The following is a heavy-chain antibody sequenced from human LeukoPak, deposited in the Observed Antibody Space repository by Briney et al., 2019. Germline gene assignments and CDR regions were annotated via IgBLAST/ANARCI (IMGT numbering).Heavy chain of an antibody. V-gene: IGHV4-30-2*01. D-gene: IGHD3-16*01. Sequence: PSETLSLTCTVSGGSISSGGYYWSWIRQPPGKGLEWIGYIYHSGSTYYNPSLKSRVTISVDRSKNQFSLKLSSVTVADTAVYYCARGQGGTLDYWGQGTLVTVSS. CDR2: IYHSGST. CDR3: ARGQGGTLDY. J-gene: IGHJ4*02. CDR1: GGSISSGGYY.